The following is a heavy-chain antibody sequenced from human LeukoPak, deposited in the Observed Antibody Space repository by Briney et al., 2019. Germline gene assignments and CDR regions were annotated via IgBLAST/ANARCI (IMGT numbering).Heavy chain of an antibody. J-gene: IGHJ1*01. CDR2: INPSGGST. Sequence: ASVKVSCKASGYTFTSYYMHWVRQAPGQGLEWMGIINPSGGSTSYAQKFQGRVTMTRDTSTSTVYMELSSLRSDDTAVYYCARVGDVVVPATIIYFQHWGQGTLVIVSS. D-gene: IGHD2-2*01. CDR1: GYTFTSYY. V-gene: IGHV1-46*01. CDR3: ARVGDVVVPATIIYFQH.